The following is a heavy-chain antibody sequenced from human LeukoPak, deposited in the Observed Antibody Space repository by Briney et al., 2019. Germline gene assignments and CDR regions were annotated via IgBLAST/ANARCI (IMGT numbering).Heavy chain of an antibody. D-gene: IGHD5/OR15-5a*01. CDR1: GGSFSGYY. V-gene: IGHV4-34*01. CDR2: INHSGST. Sequence: SETLSLTCAVYGGSFSGYYWSWIRQPPGQGLEWIGEINHSGSTNYNPSLKSRVTISVDTSKNQFSLKLSSVTAADTAVYYCARGRVPGLDYWGQGTLVTVSS. J-gene: IGHJ4*02. CDR3: ARGRVPGLDY.